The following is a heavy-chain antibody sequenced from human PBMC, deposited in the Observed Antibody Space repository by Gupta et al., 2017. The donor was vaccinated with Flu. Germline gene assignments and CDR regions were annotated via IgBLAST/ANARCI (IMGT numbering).Heavy chain of an antibody. D-gene: IGHD3-10*01. CDR2: LSGSGHRT. CDR3: AKELVDAGGFDGKALDH. CDR1: GFTFSSNG. V-gene: IGHV3-23*01. J-gene: IGHJ4*02. Sequence: EVQLLESGGGLVQPGGSLRLSCLASGFTFSSNGMNWVRQAPGEGLEWVSALSGSGHRTYYADSVKGRFTISRGNSKNTLYLQMHSLRAEDSAGYYCAKELVDAGGFDGKALDHWGQGTLVSVSS.